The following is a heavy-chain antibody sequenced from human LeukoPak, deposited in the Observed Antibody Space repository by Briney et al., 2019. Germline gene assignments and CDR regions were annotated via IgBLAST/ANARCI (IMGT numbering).Heavy chain of an antibody. Sequence: SETLSLTCTVSGGSISSGGYYWSWIRQHPGTGLEWIGYIYYSGSTYYNPSHKSRVTISVDTSKNQFSLKLSSVTAADTAVYYCAGGRLARGATDAFDIWGQGTMVTVSS. CDR3: AGGRLARGATDAFDI. V-gene: IGHV4-31*03. CDR2: IYYSGST. J-gene: IGHJ3*02. CDR1: GGSISSGGYY. D-gene: IGHD1-26*01.